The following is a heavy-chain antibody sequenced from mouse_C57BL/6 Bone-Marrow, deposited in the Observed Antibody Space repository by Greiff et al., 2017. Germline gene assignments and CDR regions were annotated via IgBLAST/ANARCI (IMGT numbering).Heavy chain of an antibody. D-gene: IGHD2-3*01. J-gene: IGHJ1*03. Sequence: EVQLVESGGGLVKPGGSLKFSCAASGFTFSDCGMHWVRQAPEKGLEWVAYISRDSSTIDYGYTVKGRYTISRDNAKNTLFLQMTRLRSEDTAMYYCAREDGPFGFCGTGTTVTGSS. CDR2: ISRDSSTI. CDR3: AREDGPFGF. CDR1: GFTFSDCG. V-gene: IGHV5-17*01.